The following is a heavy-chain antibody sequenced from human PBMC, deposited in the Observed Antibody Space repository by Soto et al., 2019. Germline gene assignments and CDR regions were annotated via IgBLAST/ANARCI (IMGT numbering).Heavy chain of an antibody. Sequence: QVQLVDSGGGVVQPGRSLRLSCAASGFTFTNYGMHWVRQAPGKGLEWVAFISYDGSNKYYADSVKGRFTISRDNSENTLYLQMNSLRAEDTAVYYCAKESRGGNSWGHFDYWGQGTLVTVSS. J-gene: IGHJ4*02. CDR2: ISYDGSNK. CDR1: GFTFTNYG. D-gene: IGHD2-21*02. V-gene: IGHV3-30*18. CDR3: AKESRGGNSWGHFDY.